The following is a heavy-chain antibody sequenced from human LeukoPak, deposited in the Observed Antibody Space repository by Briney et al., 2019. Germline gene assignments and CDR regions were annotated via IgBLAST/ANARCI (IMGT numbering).Heavy chain of an antibody. V-gene: IGHV4-34*01. CDR3: ARGPGPMTTVTTWFDP. J-gene: IGHJ5*02. Sequence: SETLSLTCAVYGGSFSGYYWSWLRQPPGKGLEWIREINHSGSTNYNPSLKSRVTISVDTSKNQFSLKLSSVTAADTAVYYCARGPGPMTTVTTWFDPWGQGTLVTVSS. D-gene: IGHD4-11*01. CDR2: INHSGST. CDR1: GGSFSGYY.